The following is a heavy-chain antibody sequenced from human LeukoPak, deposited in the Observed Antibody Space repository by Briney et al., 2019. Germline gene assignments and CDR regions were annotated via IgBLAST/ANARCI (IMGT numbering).Heavy chain of an antibody. CDR3: ARGLNGALDY. Sequence: GGSLRLSCAASGFTFSSYAMHWVRQAPGKGLEWVAVISYDGSNKYYADSVKGRFTISRDNSKNTLYLQMNSLRAEDMAVYYCARGLNGALDYWGQGTLVTVSS. J-gene: IGHJ4*02. CDR1: GFTFSSYA. V-gene: IGHV3-30-3*01. CDR2: ISYDGSNK. D-gene: IGHD1-1*01.